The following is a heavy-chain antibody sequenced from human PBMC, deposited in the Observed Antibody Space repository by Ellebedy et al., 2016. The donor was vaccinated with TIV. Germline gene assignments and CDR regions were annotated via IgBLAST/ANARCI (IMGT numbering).Heavy chain of an antibody. J-gene: IGHJ4*02. CDR2: ISWDGGST. Sequence: PGGSLRLSCAASGFTFDDYTMHWVRQAPGKGLEWVSLISWDGGSTYYADSVKGRFTISRDNSKNSLYLQMNSLRTEDTALYYCAKDSGFGELFFDYWGQGTLVTVSS. V-gene: IGHV3-43*01. D-gene: IGHD3-10*01. CDR1: GFTFDDYT. CDR3: AKDSGFGELFFDY.